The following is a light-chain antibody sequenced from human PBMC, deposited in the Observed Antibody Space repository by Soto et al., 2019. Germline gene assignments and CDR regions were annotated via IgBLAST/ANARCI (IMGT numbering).Light chain of an antibody. J-gene: IGLJ1*01. V-gene: IGLV1-44*01. CDR2: DNH. CDR1: SSNIGINT. Sequence: QLVLTQPPSASGTPGQRVTFSCSGSSSNIGINTVNWYQQLPGTAPQLLISDNHRRPSGVPDRFSGSKSGTSASLAISGLQSEDEATYFCAALDVSLKVFVCGTGTKLTVL. CDR3: AALDVSLKVFV.